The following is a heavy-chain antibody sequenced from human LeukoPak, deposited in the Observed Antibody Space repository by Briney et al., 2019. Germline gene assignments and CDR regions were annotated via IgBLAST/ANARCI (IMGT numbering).Heavy chain of an antibody. Sequence: GGSLRLSCASSGFIFSNYGMNWVRQAPGKGLEWVAVIWYDGSKKYYADSVKGRFTISRDSSKNTLYLQMNSLRAEDTAVYYCERVGGRRGYEIDYWGQGTLVTVSS. D-gene: IGHD5-12*01. CDR1: GFIFSNYG. CDR3: ERVGGRRGYEIDY. CDR2: IWYDGSKK. J-gene: IGHJ4*02. V-gene: IGHV3-33*01.